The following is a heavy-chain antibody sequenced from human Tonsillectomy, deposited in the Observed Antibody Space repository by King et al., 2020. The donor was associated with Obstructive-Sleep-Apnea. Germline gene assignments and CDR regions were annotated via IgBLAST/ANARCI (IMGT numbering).Heavy chain of an antibody. Sequence: VQLVESGGGLVKPGGSLRLSCAASGFTFIDHNMNWIRQSPGKGLEWVSYIRNSGRTIYYADSVKGRFTVSRENAKNSLFLQMNSLRAEDTAVYYCARDILTGYYQFDYWGQGTLVTVSS. CDR2: IRNSGRTI. V-gene: IGHV3-11*01. J-gene: IGHJ4*02. CDR1: GFTFIDHN. CDR3: ARDILTGYYQFDY. D-gene: IGHD3-9*01.